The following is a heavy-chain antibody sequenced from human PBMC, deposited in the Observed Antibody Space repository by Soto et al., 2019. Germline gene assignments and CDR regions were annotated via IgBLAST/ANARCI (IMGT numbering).Heavy chain of an antibody. J-gene: IGHJ3*02. CDR2: IYYSGST. V-gene: IGHV4-39*01. Sequence: PSETLSLTCTVSGGSISSSSYYWGWIRQPPGKGLEWIGSIYYSGSTYYNPSLKSRVTISVDTSKNQFSLKLSSVTAADTAVYYCARHGAPLILPQRGGDFDIWGQGTMVTVSS. CDR3: ARHGAPLILPQRGGDFDI. CDR1: GGSISSSSYY. D-gene: IGHD1-26*01.